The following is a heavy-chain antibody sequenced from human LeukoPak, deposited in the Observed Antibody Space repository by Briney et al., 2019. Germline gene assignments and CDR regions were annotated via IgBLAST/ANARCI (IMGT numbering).Heavy chain of an antibody. Sequence: SETLSLTCTVSGGLISTYYWSWIRQPPGKGLEWIGYIYTSGSTSYNPSLKSRVTISVDTSKNQFSLNLTSVTAADTAVYYCARCTSSRYANFDYWGQGTLVTVSS. V-gene: IGHV4-4*09. CDR2: IYTSGST. CDR1: GGLISTYY. J-gene: IGHJ4*02. CDR3: ARCTSSRYANFDY. D-gene: IGHD6-25*01.